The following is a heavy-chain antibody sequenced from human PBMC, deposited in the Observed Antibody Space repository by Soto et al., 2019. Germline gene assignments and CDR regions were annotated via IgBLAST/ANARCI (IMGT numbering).Heavy chain of an antibody. CDR1: GFTFSSYG. V-gene: IGHV3-33*01. D-gene: IGHD5-12*01. CDR2: IWYDGSNK. J-gene: IGHJ6*02. Sequence: PGGSLRLSCAASGFTFSSYGMHWVRQAPGKGLEWVAVIWYDGSNKYYADSVKGRFTISRDNSKNTLYLQMNSLRAEDTAVYYCARDRTGYSGYEPYYYYYGMDVWGQGTTVTVSS. CDR3: ARDRTGYSGYEPYYYYYGMDV.